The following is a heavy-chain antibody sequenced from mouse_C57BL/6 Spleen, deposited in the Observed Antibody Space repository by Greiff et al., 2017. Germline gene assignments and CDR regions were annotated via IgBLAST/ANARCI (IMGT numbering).Heavy chain of an antibody. J-gene: IGHJ3*01. CDR3: ARSDDYGFAY. CDR2: IDPSDSYT. Sequence: VQLQQPGAELVKPGASVKLSCKASGYTFTSYWMQWVKQRPGQGLEWIGEIDPSDSYTNYNQKFKGKATLTVDTSSSTAYMQLSSLTSEDSAVYYCARSDDYGFAYWGQGTLVTVSA. CDR1: GYTFTSYW. V-gene: IGHV1-50*01. D-gene: IGHD2-4*01.